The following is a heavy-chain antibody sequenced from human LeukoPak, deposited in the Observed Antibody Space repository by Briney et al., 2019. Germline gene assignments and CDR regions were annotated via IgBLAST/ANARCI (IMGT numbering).Heavy chain of an antibody. CDR2: INSNSGGT. CDR3: ARDRGYSNFLFDY. V-gene: IGHV1-2*02. CDR1: GYTFTGYY. J-gene: IGHJ4*02. D-gene: IGHD4-11*01. Sequence: ASVKVSCKASGYTFTGYYMHWVRQAPGQGLEWMGWINSNSGGTNYAQKFQGRVTMTRDTSISTAYMELSRLRSDDTAVYYCARDRGYSNFLFDYWGQGTLVTVSS.